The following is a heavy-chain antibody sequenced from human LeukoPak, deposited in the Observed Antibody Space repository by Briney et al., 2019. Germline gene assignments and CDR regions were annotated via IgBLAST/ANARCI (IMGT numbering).Heavy chain of an antibody. D-gene: IGHD2-21*01. CDR1: GFTFSSYG. J-gene: IGHJ4*02. CDR2: ISGSGANT. CDR3: ARAPVTSCRGAYCYPFDY. V-gene: IGHV3-23*01. Sequence: PGGSLRLSCAASGFTFSSYGMSWVRQAPGKGLEWVSGISGSGANTYYADSVKGRFTISRDNSKNTLYRQMNSLRVEDAAVYYCARAPVTSCRGAYCYPFDYWGQGTLVTVSS.